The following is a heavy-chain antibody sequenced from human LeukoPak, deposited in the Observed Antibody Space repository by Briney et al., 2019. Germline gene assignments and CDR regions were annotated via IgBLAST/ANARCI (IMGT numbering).Heavy chain of an antibody. CDR1: GFTFSSYG. CDR2: ISSSGSTI. D-gene: IGHD3-9*01. V-gene: IGHV3-48*04. J-gene: IGHJ4*02. CDR3: AREGPYYDILTGYAGFDY. Sequence: GGSLRLSCAASGFTFSSYGMSWVRQAPGKGLEWVSYISSSGSTIYYADSVKGRFTISRDNAKNSLYLQMNSLRAEDTAVYYCAREGPYYDILTGYAGFDYWGQGTLVTVSS.